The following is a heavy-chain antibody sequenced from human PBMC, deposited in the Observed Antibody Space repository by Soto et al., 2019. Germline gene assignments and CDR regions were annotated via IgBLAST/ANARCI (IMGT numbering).Heavy chain of an antibody. Sequence: ASVKVSCKASGYTFSSYGISWVRQAPGQGLEWMGWTSAYNGHTNYAQKFQGRVTMTTDTSASTAHMELRSLSSDDTALYYCARDGAAHYDILTGYYPVGMDVWGQGTTVTVSS. J-gene: IGHJ6*02. CDR3: ARDGAAHYDILTGYYPVGMDV. D-gene: IGHD3-9*01. CDR1: GYTFSSYG. CDR2: TSAYNGHT. V-gene: IGHV1-18*01.